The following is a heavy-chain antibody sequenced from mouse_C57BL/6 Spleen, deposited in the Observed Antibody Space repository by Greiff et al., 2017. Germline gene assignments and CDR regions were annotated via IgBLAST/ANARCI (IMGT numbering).Heavy chain of an antibody. CDR1: GYTFTGYW. J-gene: IGHJ3*01. D-gene: IGHD2-4*01. Sequence: VQLQQSGAELMKPGASVKLSCKATGYTFTGYWIEWVKQRPGHGLEWIGEILPGSGSTNYNEKFKGKATVTADTSSNTAYMQLSSLTTEDSAIYYCARREVYDYDSAWFAYWGQGTLVTVAA. CDR2: ILPGSGST. V-gene: IGHV1-9*01. CDR3: ARREVYDYDSAWFAY.